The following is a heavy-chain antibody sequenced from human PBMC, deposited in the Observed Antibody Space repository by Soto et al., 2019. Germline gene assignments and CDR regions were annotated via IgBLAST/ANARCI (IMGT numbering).Heavy chain of an antibody. D-gene: IGHD6-19*01. CDR2: ISGSGGST. J-gene: IGHJ4*02. CDR3: AKAEQWLMFDY. V-gene: IGHV3-23*01. CDR1: GFTCSSYA. Sequence: SGGSLRLSGAASGFTCSSYAMSWVRQAPGKGLEWVSAISGSGGSTYYADAVKGRFTISRDNSKNTLYLQMNSLRAEDTAVYYCAKAEQWLMFDYWGQGTLVTV.